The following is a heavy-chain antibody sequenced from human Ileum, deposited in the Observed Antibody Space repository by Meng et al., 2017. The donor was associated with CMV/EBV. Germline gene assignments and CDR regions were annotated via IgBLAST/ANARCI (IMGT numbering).Heavy chain of an antibody. CDR2: INPNSGGT. V-gene: IGHV1-2*02. D-gene: IGHD2-2*01. J-gene: IGHJ4*02. CDR1: GYTFTGYY. Sequence: AAGYTFTGYYIHWVRQAPGQGLEWMGWINPNSGGTNFPQRFQGRVTMTRDTSISTAYLELSRLRSDDTAVYYCARGQYQLLLSPGGYWGQGTLVTVSS. CDR3: ARGQYQLLLSPGGY.